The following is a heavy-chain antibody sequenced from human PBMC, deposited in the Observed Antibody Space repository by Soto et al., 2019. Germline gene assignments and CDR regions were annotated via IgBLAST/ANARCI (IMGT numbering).Heavy chain of an antibody. J-gene: IGHJ5*02. CDR3: ARGWDSSSSSPEGWFDP. Sequence: GESLKISCKGSGYSFTSYWIGWVRQMPGKGLEWMGIIYPGDSDTRYSPSFQGQVTISADKSISTAYLQWSSLKASDTAMYYCARGWDSSSSSPEGWFDPWGQGTLVTVSS. CDR2: IYPGDSDT. V-gene: IGHV5-51*01. CDR1: GYSFTSYW. D-gene: IGHD6-6*01.